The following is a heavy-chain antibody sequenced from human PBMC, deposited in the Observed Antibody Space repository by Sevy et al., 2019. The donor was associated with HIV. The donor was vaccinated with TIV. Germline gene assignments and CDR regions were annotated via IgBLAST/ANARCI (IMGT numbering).Heavy chain of an antibody. CDR1: GFSFTSYE. J-gene: IGHJ6*02. CDR3: ARTGIGISGLTGARDV. D-gene: IGHD6-25*01. CDR2: ISSRGTTI. Sequence: GGSLRLSCAASGFSFTSYEINWVRQAPGKGLEWVSYISSRGTTIYYAHSVKGRFNISRDNAKNSLFLQMNSLRADDTAVYYCARTGIGISGLTGARDVWGQGTTVTVSS. V-gene: IGHV3-48*03.